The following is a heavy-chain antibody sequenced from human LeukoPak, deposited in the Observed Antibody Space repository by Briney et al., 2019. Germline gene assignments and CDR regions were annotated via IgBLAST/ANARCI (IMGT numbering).Heavy chain of an antibody. CDR3: ARGGEDYGAEYYFDY. Sequence: PVASVNVSCKASGGTLSSYAISWVRQAPGQGLEWMGGIISIFGTAHYAQKFQGRVTITADEYTSTAYMELSRLRSEDTAVYYCARGGEDYGAEYYFDYWGQGTLVTVSS. CDR2: IISIFGTA. CDR1: GGTLSSYA. D-gene: IGHD4-17*01. J-gene: IGHJ4*02. V-gene: IGHV1-69*13.